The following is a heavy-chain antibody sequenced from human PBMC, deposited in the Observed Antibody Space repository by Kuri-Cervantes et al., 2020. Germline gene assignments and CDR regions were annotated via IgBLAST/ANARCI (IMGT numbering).Heavy chain of an antibody. V-gene: IGHV4-31*01. CDR2: IYYSGST. D-gene: IGHD3-9*01. CDR1: GGSISSGGYY. Sequence: SETLSLTCTVSGGSISSGGYYWSWIRQPPGKGLEWIGYIYYSGSTYYNPSLMSLVTISVDTSKNQFSLKLTSVTAADTAVYYCARGQFDILTGYYLKYWGQGTLVTVSS. J-gene: IGHJ4*02. CDR3: ARGQFDILTGYYLKY.